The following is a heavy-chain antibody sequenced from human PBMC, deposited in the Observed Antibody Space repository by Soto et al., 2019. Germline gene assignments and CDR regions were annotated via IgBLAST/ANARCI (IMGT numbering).Heavy chain of an antibody. D-gene: IGHD3-22*01. CDR1: GGSVSSGSYY. CDR3: ATMSSSGYPLDY. J-gene: IGHJ4*02. CDR2: IYYTGRT. V-gene: IGHV4-61*01. Sequence: SETLSLTCIVSGGSVSSGSYYWSWIRQPPGKGLEWIGFIYYTGRTSYNPSLKSRVTISVDTSKNQFSLKLSSVTAADTAVYFCATMSSSGYPLDYWGRGTRVTVAS.